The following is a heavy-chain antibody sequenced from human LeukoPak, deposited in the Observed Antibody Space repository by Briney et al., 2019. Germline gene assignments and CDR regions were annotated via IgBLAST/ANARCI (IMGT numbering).Heavy chain of an antibody. V-gene: IGHV4-34*01. CDR2: INHSGST. CDR3: ARGRELERPRRTRALTKNWFDP. Sequence: PSETLSLTCAVYGGSFSGYYWSWIRQPPGKGLEWIGEINHSGSTNYNPSLKSRVTISVDTSKNQFSLKLSSVTAADTAVYYCARGRELERPRRTRALTKNWFDPWGQGTLVTVSS. J-gene: IGHJ5*02. CDR1: GGSFSGYY. D-gene: IGHD1-1*01.